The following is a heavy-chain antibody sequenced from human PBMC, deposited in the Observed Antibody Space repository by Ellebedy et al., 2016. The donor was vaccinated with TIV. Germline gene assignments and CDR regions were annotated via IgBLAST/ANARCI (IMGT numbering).Heavy chain of an antibody. CDR3: ARDGSIIVAGMSGWFLDL. J-gene: IGHJ2*01. CDR2: INPSGDST. Sequence: ASVKVSCXTSGFTFSNYWMHWVRQAPGQGLEWMGLINPSGDSTIYAQKFQGRVTMTRDTSTSTLYMELSSLIFEDTAVYYCARDGSIIVAGMSGWFLDLWGRGTLVTVSS. D-gene: IGHD6-19*01. V-gene: IGHV1-46*01. CDR1: GFTFSNYW.